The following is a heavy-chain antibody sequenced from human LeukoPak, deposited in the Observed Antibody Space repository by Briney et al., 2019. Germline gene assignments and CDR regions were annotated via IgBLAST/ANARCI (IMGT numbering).Heavy chain of an antibody. CDR1: GYTFTSYD. J-gene: IGHJ6*03. CDR3: ARVAYGDRRYYYYYMDV. Sequence: ASVKVSCKASGYTFTSYDINWVRQATGQGLEWMGWMNPNSGNTGYAQKFQGRVTMTRNTSISTAYMELSSLRSEDTAVYYCARVAYGDRRYYYYYMDVWGKGTTVTISS. D-gene: IGHD4-17*01. CDR2: MNPNSGNT. V-gene: IGHV1-8*01.